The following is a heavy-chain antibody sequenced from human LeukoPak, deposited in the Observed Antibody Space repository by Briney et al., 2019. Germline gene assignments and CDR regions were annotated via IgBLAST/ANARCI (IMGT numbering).Heavy chain of an antibody. CDR2: INHSGST. CDR1: GGSFSGYY. D-gene: IGHD6-19*01. CDR3: ARGRSQYMIAVAGRVGLELDY. V-gene: IGHV4-34*01. Sequence: PSETLSLTCAVYGGSFSGYYWSWIRQPPGKGLEWIGEINHSGSTNYNPSLKSRVTISVDTSKNQFSLKLSSVTAADTAVYYCARGRSQYMIAVAGRVGLELDYWGQGTLVTVSS. J-gene: IGHJ4*02.